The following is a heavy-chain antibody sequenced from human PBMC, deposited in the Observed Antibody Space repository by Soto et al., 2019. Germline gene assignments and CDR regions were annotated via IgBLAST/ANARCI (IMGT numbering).Heavy chain of an antibody. Sequence: QVQLVQSGAEVKKPGSSVKVSCKASGGTFSSYAISWVRQAPGQGLEWMGGIIPIFGTANYAQKFQGRVTITADESPSAAYVESSSLSAEDTDVCYCARDRVMQKDYCGGSRCGEAFEIWGQGTMVSASS. J-gene: IGHJ3*02. D-gene: IGHD2-15*01. CDR2: IIPIFGTA. V-gene: IGHV1-69*01. CDR1: GGTFSSYA. CDR3: ARDRVMQKDYCGGSRCGEAFEI.